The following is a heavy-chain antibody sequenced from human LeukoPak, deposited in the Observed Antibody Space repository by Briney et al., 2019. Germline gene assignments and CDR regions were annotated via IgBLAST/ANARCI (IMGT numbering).Heavy chain of an antibody. CDR2: IYYSGST. V-gene: IGHV4-39*07. CDR1: GGSISSSSYY. CDR3: ARDRGNCGGDCYSRPGAPSWFDP. J-gene: IGHJ5*02. D-gene: IGHD2-21*02. Sequence: PSETLSLTCTVSGGSISSSSYYWGWIRQPPGKGLEWIGSIYYSGSTYYNPSLKSRVTISLDTSKNQFSLKLSSVTAADTAVYYCARDRGNCGGDCYSRPGAPSWFDPWGQGTLVTVSS.